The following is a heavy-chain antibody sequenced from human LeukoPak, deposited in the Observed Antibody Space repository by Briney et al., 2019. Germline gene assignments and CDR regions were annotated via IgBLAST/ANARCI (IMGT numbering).Heavy chain of an antibody. D-gene: IGHD3-10*01. V-gene: IGHV4-59*08. J-gene: IGHJ3*02. CDR3: ARGPYYGSGTNAFDI. CDR1: GGSIGRDY. CDR2: TFHSGAT. Sequence: PSETLSLTCSVSGGSIGRDYWSWIRQPPGKGLECIGFTFHSGATNYNPSLKSRVNISVDTSKNQFSLRLTSVTAADTAVYYCARGPYYGSGTNAFDIWGQGTVVTVSS.